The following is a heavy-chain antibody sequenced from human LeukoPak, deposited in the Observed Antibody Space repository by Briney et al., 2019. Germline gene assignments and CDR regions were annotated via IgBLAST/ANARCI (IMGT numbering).Heavy chain of an antibody. Sequence: SETLSLTCTVSGVSISSYYWSWIRQPPGKGLGWIGEINHSGSTNYNPSLKSRVTISVETSKNQFSLKLSSVTAADTAVYYCAAAFWSGTFDYWGQGTLVTVSS. D-gene: IGHD3-3*01. CDR3: AAAFWSGTFDY. CDR1: GVSISSYY. V-gene: IGHV4-34*01. CDR2: INHSGST. J-gene: IGHJ4*02.